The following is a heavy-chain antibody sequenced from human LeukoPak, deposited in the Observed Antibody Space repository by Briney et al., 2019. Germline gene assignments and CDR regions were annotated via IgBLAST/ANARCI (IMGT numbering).Heavy chain of an antibody. V-gene: IGHV3-30*02. Sequence: GGSLRLSCAASGFSFSGYGMHWVRQAPGQGLEWVTFIRYDGSTKSYADSVKGRFTIARDNSKNTLYLQMNSLRAADTAVYFCAKDYNNGFDYWGQGALVTVSS. J-gene: IGHJ4*02. CDR1: GFSFSGYG. CDR2: IRYDGSTK. D-gene: IGHD1-14*01. CDR3: AKDYNNGFDY.